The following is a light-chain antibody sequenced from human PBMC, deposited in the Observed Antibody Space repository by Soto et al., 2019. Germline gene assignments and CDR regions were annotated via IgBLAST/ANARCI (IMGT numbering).Light chain of an antibody. CDR3: QQYGVSPMYT. Sequence: EIMLTQSPGTLSLSPGERATLSCRASQSVRDSRLAWYQQKPGQGPRLLIYNAFSRVTGIPDRFSGSGSGTDFTLTISRLEPEDFAVYYCQQYGVSPMYTFGQGTKLEVK. CDR1: QSVRDSR. CDR2: NAF. J-gene: IGKJ2*01. V-gene: IGKV3-20*01.